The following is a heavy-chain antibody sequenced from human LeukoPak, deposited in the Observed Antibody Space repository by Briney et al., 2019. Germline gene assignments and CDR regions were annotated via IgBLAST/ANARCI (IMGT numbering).Heavy chain of an antibody. CDR3: ASLASVAVEKPFDY. CDR1: GGSISISSYY. V-gene: IGHV4-39*01. J-gene: IGHJ4*02. CDR2: IYYSGST. Sequence: SETLSLTCTVSGGSISISSYYWGWIRQPPGKGLEWIGSIYYSGSTYYNPSLKSRVTTSVDTSKNQFSLKLTSVTAADTAVYYCASLASVAVEKPFDYWGQGTLVTVSS. D-gene: IGHD2-15*01.